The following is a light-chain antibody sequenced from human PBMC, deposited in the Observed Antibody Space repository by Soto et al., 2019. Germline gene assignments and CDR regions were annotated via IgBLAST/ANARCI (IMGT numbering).Light chain of an antibody. J-gene: IGKJ2*01. CDR2: GAS. V-gene: IGKV3-20*01. Sequence: EIVLTQSPATLSLSPGERATLSCRASQSVSSSYLAWYQQKPGQAPRLVISGASSRAAGTPDRFSGSGSGTDFTLTISRLEPEDFAVYYCQQYDSSPPRYTFGQGTKLEIK. CDR1: QSVSSSY. CDR3: QQYDSSPPRYT.